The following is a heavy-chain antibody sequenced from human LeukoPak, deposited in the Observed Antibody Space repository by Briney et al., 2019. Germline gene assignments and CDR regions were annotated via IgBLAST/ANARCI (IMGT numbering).Heavy chain of an antibody. CDR3: AKDAVGGTAYYFDY. Sequence: GGSLRLSCAASGFTFDDYAMHWVRQAPGKGLEWVSAISSSGDTYYAGSVKGRFTISRDNSKNTLYLQMNSLRAEDTAVYYCAKDAVGGTAYYFDYWGQGTLVTVSS. J-gene: IGHJ4*02. CDR2: ISSSGDT. CDR1: GFTFDDYA. D-gene: IGHD1-26*01. V-gene: IGHV3-23*01.